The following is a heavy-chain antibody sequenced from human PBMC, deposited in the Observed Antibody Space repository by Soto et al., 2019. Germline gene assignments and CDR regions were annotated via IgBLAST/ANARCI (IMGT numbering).Heavy chain of an antibody. CDR1: GGSFSGFY. V-gene: IGHV4-34*01. CDR2: INHSGSS. J-gene: IGHJ2*01. Sequence: PSETLSLTCAVHGGSFSGFYWTWIRQPPGKGLEWIGEINHSGSSNYNPPLKSRVTMPLDTSRNQFSLSLNSVTAADTAVYYCARMAGPWYFDLWGRGTLVTVSS. CDR3: ARMAGPWYFDL.